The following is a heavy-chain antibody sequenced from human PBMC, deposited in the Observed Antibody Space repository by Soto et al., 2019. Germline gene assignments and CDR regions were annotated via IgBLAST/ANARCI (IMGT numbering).Heavy chain of an antibody. CDR2: INSDGSGT. Sequence: GGSLRLSCAASGFTFSSYWMHWVRQAPGKGLVWVSRINSDGSGTSYADSVKGRFTISGDNAKNTLYLQMDSLTAEDTAVYYCATWSTDRAARAGIDYWGQGTLVTVPQ. J-gene: IGHJ4*02. V-gene: IGHV3-74*01. CDR1: GFTFSSYW. D-gene: IGHD6-6*01. CDR3: ATWSTDRAARAGIDY.